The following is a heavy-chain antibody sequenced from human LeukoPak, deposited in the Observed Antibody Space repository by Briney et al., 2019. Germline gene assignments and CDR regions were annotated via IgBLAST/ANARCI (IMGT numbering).Heavy chain of an antibody. CDR1: GGSISSRSYY. CDR2: IYYSGST. CDR3: ARRAAAAWLHYVFDP. Sequence: SETLSLTCTVSGGSISSRSYYWGWIRQPPGKGLEWIGSIYYSGSTYYNPSLKSRVTISVDTSKNQFSLKLSSVTAADTAVYYCARRAAAAWLHYVFDPWGQGTLVTVSS. J-gene: IGHJ5*02. D-gene: IGHD5-12*01. V-gene: IGHV4-39*01.